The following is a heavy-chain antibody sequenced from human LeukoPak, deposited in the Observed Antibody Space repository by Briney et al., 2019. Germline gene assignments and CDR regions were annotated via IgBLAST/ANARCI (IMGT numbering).Heavy chain of an antibody. CDR2: ISSNGGST. Sequence: PGGSLRPSCAASGFTFSSYAMHWVRQAPGKGLEYVSAISSNGGSTYYANSVKGRFTISRDNSKNTMYLQMGSLRAEDMAVYYCARDADYYDSSGYYEFGAYWGQGTLVTVSS. V-gene: IGHV3-64*01. J-gene: IGHJ4*02. CDR3: ARDADYYDSSGYYEFGAY. CDR1: GFTFSSYA. D-gene: IGHD3-22*01.